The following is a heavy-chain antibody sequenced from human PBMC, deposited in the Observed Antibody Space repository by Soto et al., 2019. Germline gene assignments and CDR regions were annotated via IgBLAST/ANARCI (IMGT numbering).Heavy chain of an antibody. V-gene: IGHV1-18*01. CDR2: ISGYNGDT. CDR1: GYTFTRYG. Sequence: QGHLVQSGAEVKKPGASVKVSCKASGYTFTRYGISWVRQAPGQGLEWMGWISGYNGDTNYAQNHQDRVNMTIDTSTNTAYMELRSLTSDDTAVYYCAKNGQPPYYYYGLDVWGQGTTVTVSS. D-gene: IGHD2-8*01. CDR3: AKNGQPPYYYYGLDV. J-gene: IGHJ6*02.